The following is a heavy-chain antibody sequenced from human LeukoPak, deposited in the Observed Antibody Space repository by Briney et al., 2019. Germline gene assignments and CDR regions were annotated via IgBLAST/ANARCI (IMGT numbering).Heavy chain of an antibody. D-gene: IGHD1-1*01. CDR1: GGSIRSGSYF. CDR3: ARGDWQYINNWSNWFDP. V-gene: IGHV4-61*02. Sequence: PSQTMSLTSTVSGGSIRSGSYFWTWLRQPAGKALEWFGRVDSGGTTNYNPSLKSRVTISVDTSKNQFSLKLRSVTAADTAVYYCARGDWQYINNWSNWFDPWGQGTLVTVSS. CDR2: VDSGGTT. J-gene: IGHJ5*02.